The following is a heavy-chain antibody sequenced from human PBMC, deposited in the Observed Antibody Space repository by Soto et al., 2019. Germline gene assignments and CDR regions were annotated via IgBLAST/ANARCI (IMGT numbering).Heavy chain of an antibody. CDR2: INSDGSST. Sequence: GGSLRLSCAASGFTFSSYWMHWVRQAPGKGLVWVSRINSDGSSTSYADSVKGRFTISRDNAKNTLYLQMNSLRAEDTAVYYCARGGEWYQLLSRDAFDIWGQGTMVTVSS. V-gene: IGHV3-74*01. D-gene: IGHD2-2*01. CDR3: ARGGEWYQLLSRDAFDI. J-gene: IGHJ3*02. CDR1: GFTFSSYW.